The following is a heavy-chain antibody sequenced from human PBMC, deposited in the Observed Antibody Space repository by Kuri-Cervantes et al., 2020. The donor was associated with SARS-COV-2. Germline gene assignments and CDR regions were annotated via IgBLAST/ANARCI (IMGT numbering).Heavy chain of an antibody. Sequence: SVKVSCKASGGTFSSYAISWVRQAPGQGLEWMGGIIPIFGTANYAQKFQGRVTITADESTSTAYMELSSLRSEDTAVYYCARGIVVPATTRWNWFDPWGQGTRVTVSS. CDR3: ARGIVVPATTRWNWFDP. CDR1: GGTFSSYA. J-gene: IGHJ5*02. D-gene: IGHD2-2*01. CDR2: IIPIFGTA. V-gene: IGHV1-69*13.